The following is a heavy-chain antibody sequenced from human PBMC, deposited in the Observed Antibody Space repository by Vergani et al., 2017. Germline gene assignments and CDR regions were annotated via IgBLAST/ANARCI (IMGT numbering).Heavy chain of an antibody. J-gene: IGHJ5*02. Sequence: VQLVESGGGVVQPGRSLRLSCAASGFTFSSYGMHWVRQAPGKGLEWVAVISYDGSNKYYADSVKGRFTISRDNSKNTLYLQMNSLRAEDTAVYYCAKDLGFGEVNWFDPWGQGTLVTVSS. CDR2: ISYDGSNK. CDR1: GFTFSSYG. CDR3: AKDLGFGEVNWFDP. D-gene: IGHD3-10*01. V-gene: IGHV3-30*18.